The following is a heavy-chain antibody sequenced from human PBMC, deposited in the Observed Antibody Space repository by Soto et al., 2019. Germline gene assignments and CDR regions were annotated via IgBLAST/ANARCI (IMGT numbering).Heavy chain of an antibody. Sequence: QVQLVESGGGVVQPGRSLRLSCAASGFTFSSYAMHWVRQAPGKGLEGVAVISYDGSNKYYADSVKGRFTISRDNSKNTLYLQMNSLRAEDTAVYYCARAYSSQTYFDYWGQGTLVTVSS. V-gene: IGHV3-30-3*01. D-gene: IGHD6-13*01. CDR3: ARAYSSQTYFDY. CDR1: GFTFSSYA. J-gene: IGHJ4*02. CDR2: ISYDGSNK.